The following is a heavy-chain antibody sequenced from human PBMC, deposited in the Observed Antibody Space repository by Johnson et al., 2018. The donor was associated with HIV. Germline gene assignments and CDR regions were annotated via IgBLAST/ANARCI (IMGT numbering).Heavy chain of an antibody. CDR2: INWNGGST. Sequence: MQLVESGGGVVQPGRSLRLSCAASGFTFSSYAMHWVRQAPGKGLEWVSGINWNGGSTGYAASVKGRFTISRDNAKDFLYLQMNSLRAEDMAVYYCARDLVATMNQPASDAFDIWGQGTMVTVSS. V-gene: IGHV3-20*04. CDR1: GFTFSSYA. D-gene: IGHD5-12*01. CDR3: ARDLVATMNQPASDAFDI. J-gene: IGHJ3*02.